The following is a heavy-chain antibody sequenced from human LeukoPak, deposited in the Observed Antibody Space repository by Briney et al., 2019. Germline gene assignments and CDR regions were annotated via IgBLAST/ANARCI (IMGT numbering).Heavy chain of an antibody. V-gene: IGHV1-46*01. J-gene: IGHJ6*02. CDR2: INPSGGST. CDR3: AYYGYYYYYGMDV. D-gene: IGHD4-17*01. Sequence: ASVKVSCKASGYTFTSYYMHWVRQAPGQGLEWMGIINPSGGSTSYAQKFQGRVTMTEDTSTDTAYMELSSLRSEDTAVYYCAYYGYYYYYGMDVWGQGTTVTVSS. CDR1: GYTFTSYY.